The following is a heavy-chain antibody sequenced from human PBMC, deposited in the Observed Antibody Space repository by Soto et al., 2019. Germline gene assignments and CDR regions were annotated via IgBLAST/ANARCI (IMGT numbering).Heavy chain of an antibody. CDR2: MNEDGGTT. CDR3: ASDLSGRADV. Sequence: GSLRLSCAASGXTFSSYGMDWVRQAPGKGLVWVSRMNEDGGTTDYADSVKGRFTISRDNAKNTLYLKMNSLRVEDTAVYYCASDLSGRADVWGQGTTGTVS. V-gene: IGHV3-74*01. J-gene: IGHJ6*02. CDR1: GXTFSSYG.